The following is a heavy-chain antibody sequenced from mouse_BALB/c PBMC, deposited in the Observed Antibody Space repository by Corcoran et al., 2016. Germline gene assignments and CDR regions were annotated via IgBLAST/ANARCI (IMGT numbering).Heavy chain of an antibody. Sequence: EVQLQQSGAELVKPGASVKLSCTASGFNIKDTYMHWVKQRPEQGLEWIGRIDPANGNTKYDPKFQGKATITADTSANTAYLQLSSLTSEDTAVYYCANWDWYFDVLGAGTTVTGSS. CDR1: GFNIKDTY. CDR2: IDPANGNT. J-gene: IGHJ1*01. V-gene: IGHV14-3*02. CDR3: ANWDWYFDV. D-gene: IGHD4-1*01.